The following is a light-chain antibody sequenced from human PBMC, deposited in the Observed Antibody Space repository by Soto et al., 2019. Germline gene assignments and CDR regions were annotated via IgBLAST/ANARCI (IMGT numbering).Light chain of an antibody. J-gene: IGKJ1*01. CDR2: AAS. CDR1: QGISSY. V-gene: IGKV1-27*01. CDR3: QRYNSAPQT. Sequence: DIQMTQSPSSLSASVGDRVTITCRASQGISSYLAWYQQKPGKVPKLLIFAASTLQSGAPSRFSGSGSGTDFTLTISSLQPEDVATYYCQRYNSAPQTFGQRTKVGIK.